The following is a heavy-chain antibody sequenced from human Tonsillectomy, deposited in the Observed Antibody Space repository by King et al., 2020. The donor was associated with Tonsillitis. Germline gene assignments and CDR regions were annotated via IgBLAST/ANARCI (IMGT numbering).Heavy chain of an antibody. J-gene: IGHJ6*03. V-gene: IGHV4-59*01. D-gene: IGHD6-13*01. CDR3: AGGAAHSSNWWDYFFYMDV. CDR1: GDSISSYY. CDR2: IYYSGST. Sequence: QLQESGPGLVKPSETLSLTCTVSGDSISSYYWTWIRQPPGKGLEWIGYIYYSGSTKYNPSLKSRVTISVDTSKNQFSLKLSSVTAADTAVYYCAGGAAHSSNWWDYFFYMDVWGKGTTVTVSS.